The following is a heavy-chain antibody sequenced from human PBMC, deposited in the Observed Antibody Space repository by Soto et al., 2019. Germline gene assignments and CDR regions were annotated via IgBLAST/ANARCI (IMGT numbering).Heavy chain of an antibody. Sequence: GGSLRLSCAASGFAFSSYAMSWVRQAPGKGLEWVSAISGSGGSTYYADSVKGRFTISRDNSKNTLYLQMNSLRAEDTAVYYCAKRGEATNFFGVVIIEPSYYYYGMGVWGQGTKVTVSS. CDR3: AKRGEATNFFGVVIIEPSYYYYGMGV. D-gene: IGHD3-3*01. J-gene: IGHJ6*02. V-gene: IGHV3-23*01. CDR2: ISGSGGST. CDR1: GFAFSSYA.